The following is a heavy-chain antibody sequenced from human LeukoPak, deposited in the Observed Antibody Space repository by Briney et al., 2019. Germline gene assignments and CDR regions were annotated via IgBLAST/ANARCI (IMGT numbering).Heavy chain of an antibody. Sequence: GGSLRLSCAASGFTFSSYAMSWVRQAPGKGLEWVSVISGSGGSTYSAESVKGRFTISRDNPKNTLYLQMNSLRVEDTAVYYCAKGPRASGWTYFDYRGQGTLVTVSS. J-gene: IGHJ4*02. CDR2: ISGSGGST. CDR1: GFTFSSYA. CDR3: AKGPRASGWTYFDY. V-gene: IGHV3-23*01. D-gene: IGHD6-19*01.